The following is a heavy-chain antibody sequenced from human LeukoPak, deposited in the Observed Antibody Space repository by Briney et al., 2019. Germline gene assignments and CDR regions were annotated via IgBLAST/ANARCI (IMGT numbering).Heavy chain of an antibody. D-gene: IGHD1-7*01. Sequence: ASVKVSCKASGYTFTGYYMHWVRQAPGQGLEWMGWINPNSGGTNYAQKFQGRVTMTRDTSISTAYMELSRLRSDDTAMYYCARVYNWNSGVDYWGQGTLVTVSS. CDR3: ARVYNWNSGVDY. J-gene: IGHJ4*02. V-gene: IGHV1-2*02. CDR1: GYTFTGYY. CDR2: INPNSGGT.